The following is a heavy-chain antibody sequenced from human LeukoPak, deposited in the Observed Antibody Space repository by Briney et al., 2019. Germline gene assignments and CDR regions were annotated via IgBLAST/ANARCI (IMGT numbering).Heavy chain of an antibody. CDR1: GGSISSYY. CDR2: IYTSGST. D-gene: IGHD3-22*01. CDR3: AGQYYYDSSGYYYPLAFDI. J-gene: IGHJ3*02. Sequence: KASETQSLTCTVSGGSISSYYWSWIRQPPGKGLEWIGYIYTSGSTNYNPSLKSRVTISVDTSKNQFSLKLSSVTAADTAVYYCAGQYYYDSSGYYYPLAFDIWGQGTMVTVSS. V-gene: IGHV4-4*09.